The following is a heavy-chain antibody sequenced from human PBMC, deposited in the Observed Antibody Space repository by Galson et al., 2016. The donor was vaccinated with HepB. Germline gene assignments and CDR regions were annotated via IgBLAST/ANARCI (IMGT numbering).Heavy chain of an antibody. J-gene: IGHJ4*02. D-gene: IGHD3-3*01. V-gene: IGHV3-23*01. CDR3: AKVPGIFGVVISWVDY. CDR1: GFAFDIHA. Sequence: SLRLSCAASGFAFDIHALIWVRQAPGKGLEWVSGISDSGRDTYYADSVKGRFTISRDNSKNTLYLQMSSLTADDTAVYYCAKVPGIFGVVISWVDYWGQGTLVTVSS. CDR2: ISDSGRDT.